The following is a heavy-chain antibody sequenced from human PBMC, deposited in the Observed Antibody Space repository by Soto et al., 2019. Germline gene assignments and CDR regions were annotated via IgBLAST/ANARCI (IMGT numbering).Heavy chain of an antibody. Sequence: QVQLVQSGAEVKKPGSSVKVSCKASGGTFGSYAISWLRQAPGQGLEWMGGIIPIPGTANYAQQFQGRVTIAADESTSTAYMELSSLRSEDTAVYYCAISQGSSTSLDIYYYYYYGMDVWGQGTTVTVSS. CDR2: IIPIPGTA. D-gene: IGHD2-2*01. V-gene: IGHV1-69*01. CDR1: GGTFGSYA. J-gene: IGHJ6*02. CDR3: AISQGSSTSLDIYYYYYYGMDV.